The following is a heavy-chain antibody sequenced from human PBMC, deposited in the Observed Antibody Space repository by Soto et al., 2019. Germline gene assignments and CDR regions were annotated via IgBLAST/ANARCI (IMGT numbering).Heavy chain of an antibody. CDR1: GFTFSSYA. CDR3: AKVSSGWYSNFDY. J-gene: IGHJ4*02. Sequence: EVPLLESGGGLVQPGGSLRLSFAASGFTFSSYAMSWVRQAPGKGLEWVSAISGSGGSTYYADSVKGRFTISRDNSKNTLYLQMNSLRAEDTAVYYCAKVSSGWYSNFDYWGQGTLVTVSS. D-gene: IGHD6-19*01. CDR2: ISGSGGST. V-gene: IGHV3-23*01.